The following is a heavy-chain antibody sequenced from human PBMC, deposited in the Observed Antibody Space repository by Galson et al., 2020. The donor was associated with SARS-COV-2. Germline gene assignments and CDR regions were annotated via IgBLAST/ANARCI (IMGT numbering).Heavy chain of an antibody. V-gene: IGHV3-7*02. D-gene: IGHD2-8*02. J-gene: IGHJ4*02. CDR2: IKGDGSEK. CDR3: ATQAWSNVDY. Sequence: GGSLRLSCAASGFTFSTYWMRWVRQAPGRGLEWIGNIKGDGSEKYYGDSVKGRFTMSRDNAKNSLYLQMNSLGAEDTALYYCATQAWSNVDYWCQGTLVTVS. CDR1: GFTFSTYW.